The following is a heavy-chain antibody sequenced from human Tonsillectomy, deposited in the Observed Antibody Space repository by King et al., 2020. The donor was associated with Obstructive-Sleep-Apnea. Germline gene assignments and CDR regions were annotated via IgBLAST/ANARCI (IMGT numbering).Heavy chain of an antibody. CDR2: IYYSGST. V-gene: IGHV4-59*08. Sequence: VQLQESGPGLVKPSETLSLTCTVSGGSISSYYWSWIRQPPGKGLEWIGYIYYSGSTNYNPSLKSRVTISVDTSKNQFSLKLSSVTAADPAVYYCARHERDDSSGYYYLYYFDYWGQGTLVTVSS. J-gene: IGHJ4*02. CDR3: ARHERDDSSGYYYLYYFDY. CDR1: GGSISSYY. D-gene: IGHD3-22*01.